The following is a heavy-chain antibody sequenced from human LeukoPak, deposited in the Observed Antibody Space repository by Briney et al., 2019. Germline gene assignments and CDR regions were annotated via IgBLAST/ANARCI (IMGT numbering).Heavy chain of an antibody. J-gene: IGHJ4*02. CDR3: ARSPPLTYDSSGYRLPFDY. CDR2: ISAYNGNT. Sequence: ASVKVSCKASGYTFTSYGISWVRQAPGQGLEWMGWISAYNGNTNYAQKLQGRVTMTTDTSTSTAYMELRSLRFDDTAVYYCARSPPLTYDSSGYRLPFDYWGQGTLVTVSS. D-gene: IGHD3-22*01. CDR1: GYTFTSYG. V-gene: IGHV1-18*01.